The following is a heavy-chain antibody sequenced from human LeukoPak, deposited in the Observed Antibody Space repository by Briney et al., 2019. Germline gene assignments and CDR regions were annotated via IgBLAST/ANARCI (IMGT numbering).Heavy chain of an antibody. Sequence: PSETLSLTCAVYGGSFSGNYWSWIRQPPGKGLEWIGEINHSGSTNYNPSLKSRVTISVDTSKNQFSLKLSSVTAADTAVYYCARESRCCSSTSCSTCVDFDYWGQGTLVTVSS. CDR1: GGSFSGNY. CDR2: INHSGST. D-gene: IGHD2-2*01. J-gene: IGHJ4*02. CDR3: ARESRCCSSTSCSTCVDFDY. V-gene: IGHV4-34*01.